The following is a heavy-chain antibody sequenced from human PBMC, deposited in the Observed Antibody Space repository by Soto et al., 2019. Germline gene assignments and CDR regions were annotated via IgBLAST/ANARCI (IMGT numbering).Heavy chain of an antibody. CDR3: ARGVEYSSSSSDY. CDR2: ISSNGGST. D-gene: IGHD6-6*01. Sequence: EVQLVESGGGLVKPGGSLRLSCAASGFTFSSYAMHWVRQAPGKGLEYVSAISSNGGSTYYANSVKGRFTISRDNSKKTLYLQMGSLRAEDMAVYYCARGVEYSSSSSDYWGQGTMVTVSS. CDR1: GFTFSSYA. V-gene: IGHV3-64*01. J-gene: IGHJ4*02.